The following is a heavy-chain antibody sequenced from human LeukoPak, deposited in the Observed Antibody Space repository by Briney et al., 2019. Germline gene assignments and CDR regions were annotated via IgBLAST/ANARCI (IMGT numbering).Heavy chain of an antibody. CDR2: IGASGSGT. V-gene: IGHV3-23*01. D-gene: IGHD4/OR15-4a*01. Sequence: HPGGSLRLSCAASGFTFSTYAMSWVHQTPGKGLEWVSTIGASGSGTYYAGSVKGRFTISRDNSRNTLYLQMNSLSADDTALYYCAKAVTGPNSPFGPWGQGTLVTVSS. CDR1: GFTFSTYA. J-gene: IGHJ5*02. CDR3: AKAVTGPNSPFGP.